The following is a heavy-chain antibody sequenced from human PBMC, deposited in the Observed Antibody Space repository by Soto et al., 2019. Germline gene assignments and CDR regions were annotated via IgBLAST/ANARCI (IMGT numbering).Heavy chain of an antibody. V-gene: IGHV4-39*01. Sequence: AETLSLTWSVSVGSISVSSYYWGWISHPPGKGLEWIGSIYYSGITYYNPSLKSRVTISVDTSKNQFSLKLSSVTAADTAVYYCARRKLRDWYFDLWGRGTLVTVSS. J-gene: IGHJ2*01. CDR3: ARRKLRDWYFDL. CDR2: IYYSGIT. CDR1: VGSISVSSYY. D-gene: IGHD2-21*01.